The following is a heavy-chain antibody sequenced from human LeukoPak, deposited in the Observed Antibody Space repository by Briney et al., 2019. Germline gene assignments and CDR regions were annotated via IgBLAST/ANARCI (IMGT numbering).Heavy chain of an antibody. CDR1: GYTFTGHY. CDR3: ASSYAFWSGPPFDP. CDR2: INPNRGGT. D-gene: IGHD3-3*01. Sequence: ASVKVSCKASGYTFTGHYMHWVRQAPGQGLEWMGWINPNRGGTKYAKMLQVSVTLTRDTSISTAYMELSRLRCDDTAVYYCASSYAFWSGPPFDPWGQGTLVTVSS. J-gene: IGHJ5*02. V-gene: IGHV1-2*02.